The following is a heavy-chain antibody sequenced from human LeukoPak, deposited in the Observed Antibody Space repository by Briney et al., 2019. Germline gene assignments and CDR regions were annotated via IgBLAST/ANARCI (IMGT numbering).Heavy chain of an antibody. CDR2: IYSGGST. J-gene: IGHJ6*03. D-gene: IGHD3-3*01. Sequence: GGSLRLSCAASGFTVSSNYMSWVRQAPGKGLEWVSVIYSGGSTYYSDSVKGRFTISRDNSKNTLYLQMNSLSAEDTAVYYCAREYYDFWSGLYYYYMDVWGKGTTVTVSS. CDR3: AREYYDFWSGLYYYYMDV. V-gene: IGHV3-66*02. CDR1: GFTVSSNY.